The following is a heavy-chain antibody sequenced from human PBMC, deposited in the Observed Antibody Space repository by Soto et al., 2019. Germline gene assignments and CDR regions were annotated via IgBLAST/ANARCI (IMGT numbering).Heavy chain of an antibody. V-gene: IGHV4-39*02. J-gene: IGHJ4*02. CDR3: AKVVVAATRHTDFDS. CDR2: IYYDGST. D-gene: IGHD2-15*01. Sequence: PSETLSLTCTVSGGSINSNNYYWAWIRQPPGKGLAWIASIYYDGSTYYNPSLKSRVSISVDTSKNHCSLKLTSATAADTAVYYCAKVVVAATRHTDFDSWGQGTLVTVSS. CDR1: GGSINSNNYY.